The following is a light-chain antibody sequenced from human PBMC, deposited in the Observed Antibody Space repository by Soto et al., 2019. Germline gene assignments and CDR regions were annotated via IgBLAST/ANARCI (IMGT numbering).Light chain of an antibody. CDR1: TGAVTNGHF. Sequence: QAVVTQEPSLTVSPGGTVTLTCASSTGAVTNGHFPFWFQQRPGQAPRTLIYDTNNKESWTPARFSGSLRGGKAALTLSGAQPEDEADYYCFLSHSDGRGGVFGGGTKVTVL. V-gene: IGLV7-46*01. CDR3: FLSHSDGRGGV. CDR2: DTN. J-gene: IGLJ3*02.